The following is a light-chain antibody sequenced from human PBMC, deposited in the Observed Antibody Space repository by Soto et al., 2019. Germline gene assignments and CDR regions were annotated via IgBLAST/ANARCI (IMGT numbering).Light chain of an antibody. CDR2: EVN. Sequence: QSALTQPASVSGSPGQSITISCTGTSSDVGGYNYVSWYQQHPGKGPKLLIYEVNNRPSGVSNRFSGSKSGNTASLTISELQAEDEADYYCNSYTSSSTRVFGGGTKLTVL. CDR1: SSDVGGYNY. V-gene: IGLV2-14*01. CDR3: NSYTSSSTRV. J-gene: IGLJ2*01.